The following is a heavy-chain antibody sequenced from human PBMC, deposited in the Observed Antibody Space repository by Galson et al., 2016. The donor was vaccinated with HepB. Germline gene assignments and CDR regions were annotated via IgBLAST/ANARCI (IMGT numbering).Heavy chain of an antibody. Sequence: SETLSLTCTVSGGPISSSSYYWGWIRQPPGKGLEWIGSIYYGGSTYYNPSLKSRVTISVDTSKNQFSLKLSSVTAADTAVYYCARVDGEITMVRGVIISLRFNWFDPWGQGTLVTVSS. CDR3: ARVDGEITMVRGVIISLRFNWFDP. V-gene: IGHV4-39*01. D-gene: IGHD3-10*01. CDR2: IYYGGST. CDR1: GGPISSSSYY. J-gene: IGHJ5*02.